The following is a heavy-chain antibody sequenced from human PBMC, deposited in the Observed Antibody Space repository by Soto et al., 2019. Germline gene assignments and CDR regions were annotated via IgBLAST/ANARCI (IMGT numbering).Heavy chain of an antibody. CDR3: APTRVDSSGYYGEVDY. J-gene: IGHJ4*02. Sequence: QVQLVQSGAAVKKPGSSVKVSCKASGGTFSSYAISGVEQAPGQGLEGMGGIIPIFGTANYAQKFQGRVTITADESTSTACMELSSLRSEDTAVYYCAPTRVDSSGYYGEVDYWGQGTLVTVSS. CDR1: GGTFSSYA. D-gene: IGHD3-22*01. V-gene: IGHV1-69*12. CDR2: IIPIFGTA.